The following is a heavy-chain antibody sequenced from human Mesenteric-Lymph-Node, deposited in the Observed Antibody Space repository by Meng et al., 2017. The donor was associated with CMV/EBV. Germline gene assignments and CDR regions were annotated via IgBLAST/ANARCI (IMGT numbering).Heavy chain of an antibody. Sequence: GESLKISCAASGFTVSSNYMSWVRQAPGKGLEWVSVIYSGGTTYYADSVKGRFTISRDNSKNTLYLQMNSLRAEDTAVYYCARWGVRGVITDWGQGTMVTVSS. D-gene: IGHD3-10*01. CDR2: IYSGGTT. CDR1: GFTVSSNY. CDR3: ARWGVRGVITD. J-gene: IGHJ3*01. V-gene: IGHV3-53*01.